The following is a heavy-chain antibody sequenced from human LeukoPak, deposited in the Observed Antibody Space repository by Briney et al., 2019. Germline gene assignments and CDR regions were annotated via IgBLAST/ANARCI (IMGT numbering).Heavy chain of an antibody. V-gene: IGHV3-30*04. CDR3: AKSCSGGSCYSDY. Sequence: GGSLRLSCAASGFTFSSYAMHWVRQAPGKGLEWVAVISYDGSNKYYADSVKGRFTISRDNSKTTLYLQMNSLRAEDTAVYYCAKSCSGGSCYSDYWGQGTLVTVSS. CDR2: ISYDGSNK. D-gene: IGHD2-15*01. J-gene: IGHJ4*02. CDR1: GFTFSSYA.